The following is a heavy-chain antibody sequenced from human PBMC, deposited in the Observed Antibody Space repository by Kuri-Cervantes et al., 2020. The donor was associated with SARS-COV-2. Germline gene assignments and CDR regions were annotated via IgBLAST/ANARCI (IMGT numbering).Heavy chain of an antibody. CDR3: ARDPTAGRLRYFDWFSSGPSNYYGMDV. V-gene: IGHV3-23*01. J-gene: IGHJ6*02. CDR1: GFTFSTSA. CDR2: ITGSGGST. Sequence: GGSLRLSCVVSGFTFSTSAMNWVRQAPGKGLEWVSSITGSGGSTYLAASVRGRFTISRDNSKNTLYLQMNSLRAEDTAVYYCARDPTAGRLRYFDWFSSGPSNYYGMDVWGQGTTVTVSS. D-gene: IGHD3-9*01.